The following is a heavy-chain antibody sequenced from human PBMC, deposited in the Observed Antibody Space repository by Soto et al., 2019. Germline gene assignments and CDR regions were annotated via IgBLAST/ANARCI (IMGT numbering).Heavy chain of an antibody. CDR1: GFTFTSYW. J-gene: IGHJ4*02. Sequence: EVQLVESGGGLVQPGGSLRLSCAASGFTFTSYWMHWVRQAPGKGLQWVSRTNNDGSTTNYADSVRGRFTISRDNAKNTLYLQMNSLRDEDTAVYYCARVRGLSGFDSWGQGTLVSVSS. V-gene: IGHV3-74*01. D-gene: IGHD1-26*01. CDR2: TNNDGSTT. CDR3: ARVRGLSGFDS.